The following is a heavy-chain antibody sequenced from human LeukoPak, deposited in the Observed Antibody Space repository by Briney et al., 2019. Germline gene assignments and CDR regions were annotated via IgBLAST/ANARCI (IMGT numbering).Heavy chain of an antibody. V-gene: IGHV3-23*01. CDR2: ISGSGGST. CDR1: GFTFSSYA. D-gene: IGHD3-3*01. J-gene: IGHJ4*02. Sequence: GGSLRLSCAASGFTFSSYAMNWVRQAPGKGLEWVSAISGSGGSTYYADSVKGRFTISRDNSKNTLYLQMNSLRAEDTAVYYCAKEKGDYDFWSGYLFPLDYWGQGTLVTVSS. CDR3: AKEKGDYDFWSGYLFPLDY.